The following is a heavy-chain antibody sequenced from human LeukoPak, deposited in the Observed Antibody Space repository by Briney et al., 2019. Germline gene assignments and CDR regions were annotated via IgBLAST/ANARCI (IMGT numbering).Heavy chain of an antibody. V-gene: IGHV3-48*03. Sequence: GGSLRLSCAASGFTFSRYEMNWVRQAPGKGLEWVSYISSSSSTIYYADSVKGRFTISRDNAKNSLYLQMNGLRAEDTAVYYCAREGGTYVLDAFVIWGQGTLVTVSS. J-gene: IGHJ3*02. CDR2: ISSSSSTI. CDR1: GFTFSRYE. CDR3: AREGGTYVLDAFVI. D-gene: IGHD1-26*01.